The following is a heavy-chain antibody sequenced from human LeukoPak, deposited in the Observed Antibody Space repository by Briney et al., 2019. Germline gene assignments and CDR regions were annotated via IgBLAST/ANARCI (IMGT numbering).Heavy chain of an antibody. Sequence: PSETLSLTRTVSGGSISSYYWSWSRQPPGKGLEWLGYIYYSGSTIYNPSLKSRVTISVDTSKNQFSLKLSSVTAADTAVYYCARLKEGAVNYWGQGTLVTVSS. CDR2: IYYSGST. J-gene: IGHJ4*02. CDR3: ARLKEGAVNY. V-gene: IGHV4-59*01. CDR1: GGSISSYY. D-gene: IGHD1-26*01.